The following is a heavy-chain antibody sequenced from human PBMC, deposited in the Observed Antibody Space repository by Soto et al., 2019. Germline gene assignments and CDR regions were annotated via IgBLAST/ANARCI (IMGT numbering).Heavy chain of an antibody. Sequence: GGSLRLSCTTSGVTLSDFSMTWVRQAPGKRLEWVSSISGNGGSTYYAESVKGRFTISRDNSENKVSLQMNTLRGEGTAIYYCAKGSTYYYYNMEAWGTGTTVTVSS. CDR1: GVTLSDFS. J-gene: IGHJ6*03. CDR3: AKGSTYYYYNMEA. V-gene: IGHV3-23*01. CDR2: ISGNGGST. D-gene: IGHD3-10*01.